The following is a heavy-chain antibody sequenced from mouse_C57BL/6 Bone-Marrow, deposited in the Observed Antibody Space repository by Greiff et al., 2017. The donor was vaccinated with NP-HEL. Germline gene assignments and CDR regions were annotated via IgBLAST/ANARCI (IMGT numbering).Heavy chain of an antibody. V-gene: IGHV1-50*01. CDR3: ARSDGPYWYFDV. Sequence: QVQLQQPGAELVKPGASVKLSCKASGYTFTSYWMQWVKQRPGQGLEWIGEIDPSDSYTNYNQKFKGKATLTVDTSSSTAYMQLSSLTSEDSAVYYCARSDGPYWYFDVWGTGTTVTISS. CDR1: GYTFTSYW. D-gene: IGHD2-3*01. J-gene: IGHJ1*03. CDR2: IDPSDSYT.